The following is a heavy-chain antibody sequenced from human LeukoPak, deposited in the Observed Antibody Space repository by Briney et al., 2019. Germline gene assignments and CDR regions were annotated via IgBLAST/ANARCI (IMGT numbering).Heavy chain of an antibody. CDR1: GFTVSSNY. CDR3: ARDAGGTYSLAFDL. CDR2: IYEDGST. D-gene: IGHD1-26*01. J-gene: IGHJ3*01. Sequence: GWAVRLSCAASGFTVSSNYTSWVRQAPGKGLEWVSVIYEDGSTFYADSVKGRFTISRDNSKNTLYLQMNSLRAEDTAVYYCARDAGGTYSLAFDLWGQGTMVTVSS. V-gene: IGHV3-53*01.